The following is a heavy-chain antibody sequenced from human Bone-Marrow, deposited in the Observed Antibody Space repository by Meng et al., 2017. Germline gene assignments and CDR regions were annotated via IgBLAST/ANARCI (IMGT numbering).Heavy chain of an antibody. V-gene: IGHV4-34*01. CDR2: INHSGST. J-gene: IGHJ4*02. Sequence: SETLSLTCAVYGGSFSGYYWSWIRQPPGKGLEWIGEINHSGSTNYNPSLKSRVTISVDTSKNQFSLTLSSVTAADTAVYYCARDFVDIVATMSVDTAMVLRDWGQGTLVTVSS. CDR1: GGSFSGYY. D-gene: IGHD5-12*01. CDR3: ARDFVDIVATMSVDTAMVLRD.